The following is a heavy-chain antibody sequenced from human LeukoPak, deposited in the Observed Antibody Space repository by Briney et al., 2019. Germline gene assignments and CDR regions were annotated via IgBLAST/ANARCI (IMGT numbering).Heavy chain of an antibody. Sequence: SETLSLTCAVSGGSISSGGYSWSWVRQPPGQGLEWIGYIYHSGSTYYNPSLKSRVTISVDRSKNQFSLKLSSVTAADTAVYYCARGAAGSPLNWFDPWGQGTLVTVSS. J-gene: IGHJ5*02. V-gene: IGHV4-30-2*01. CDR3: ARGAAGSPLNWFDP. D-gene: IGHD6-13*01. CDR2: IYHSGST. CDR1: GGSISSGGYS.